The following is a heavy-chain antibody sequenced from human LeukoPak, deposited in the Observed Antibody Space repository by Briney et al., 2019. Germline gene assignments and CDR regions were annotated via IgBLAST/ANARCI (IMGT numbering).Heavy chain of an antibody. V-gene: IGHV3-33*06. J-gene: IGHJ2*01. D-gene: IGHD3/OR15-3a*01. CDR2: TWYDESNK. CDR3: AKIGVIGHWYYDL. Sequence: PGRSLRLSCAASGFIFSNYGMHWVRQAPGKGLEWVALTWYDESNKYYADSVKGRFTISRDNSKNTLYLQMNSPRAEDTAVYYCAKIGVIGHWYYDLWGRGTLVTVSS. CDR1: GFIFSNYG.